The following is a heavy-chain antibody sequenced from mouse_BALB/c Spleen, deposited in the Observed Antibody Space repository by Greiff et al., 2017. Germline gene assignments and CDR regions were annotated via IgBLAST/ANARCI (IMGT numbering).Heavy chain of an antibody. CDR1: GFTFSSYG. D-gene: IGHD2-4*01. CDR2: ISSGGSYT. CDR3: ARHGDYDDSHYSAMDD. Sequence: EVKLEESGGDLVKPGGSLKLSCAASGFTFSSYGMSWVRQTPDKRLEWVATISSGGSYTYYPDSVKGRFTISRDNAKNTLYLQMSSLKSEDAAMYYCARHGDYDDSHYSAMDDWGQGTAGTVSS. V-gene: IGHV5-6*02. J-gene: IGHJ4*01.